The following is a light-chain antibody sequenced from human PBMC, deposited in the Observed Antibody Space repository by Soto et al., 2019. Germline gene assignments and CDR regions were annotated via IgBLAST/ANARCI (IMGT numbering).Light chain of an antibody. CDR1: QSVTSSY. Sequence: EVVLTQSPGTLSLSPGQRATLSCRASQSVTSSYLAWYQQKPGQAPRVLIYGASIRATGIPDRFSGSGSGADFTLTISRLEPEDFALFYCQHFDSSSYTFGQGTKLEI. V-gene: IGKV3-20*01. J-gene: IGKJ2*01. CDR3: QHFDSSSYT. CDR2: GAS.